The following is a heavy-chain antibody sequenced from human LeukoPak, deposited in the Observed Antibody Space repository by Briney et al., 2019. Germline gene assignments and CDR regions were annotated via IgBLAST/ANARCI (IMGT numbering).Heavy chain of an antibody. CDR3: AKLSITMIVVVITHFDY. V-gene: IGHV3-23*01. CDR1: GGSISSGDYY. Sequence: ETLSLTCTVSGGSISSGDYYWSWIRQAPGKGLEWVSAISGSGGSTYYADSVKGRFTISRDNSKNTLYLQMNSLRAEDTAVYYCAKLSITMIVVVITHFDYWGQGTLVTVSS. CDR2: ISGSGGST. J-gene: IGHJ4*02. D-gene: IGHD3-22*01.